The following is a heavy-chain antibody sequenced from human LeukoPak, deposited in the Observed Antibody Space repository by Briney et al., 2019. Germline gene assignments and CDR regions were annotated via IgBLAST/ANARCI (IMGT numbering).Heavy chain of an antibody. D-gene: IGHD6-13*01. J-gene: IGHJ4*02. Sequence: PAGGSLRLSCAASGFTFSSFTMNWVRQAPGKGLEWVSAIGGSGASTYYADSVKGRFTISRDNSKNTLYLQMNSLRAEDTAVYYCANTKLGLSSSWYYFDYWGQGTLVTVSS. CDR2: IGGSGAST. CDR1: GFTFSSFT. V-gene: IGHV3-23*01. CDR3: ANTKLGLSSSWYYFDY.